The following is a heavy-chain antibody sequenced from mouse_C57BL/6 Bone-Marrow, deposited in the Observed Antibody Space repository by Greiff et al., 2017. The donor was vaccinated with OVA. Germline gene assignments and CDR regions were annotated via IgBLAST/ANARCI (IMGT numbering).Heavy chain of an antibody. Sequence: VQLQQSGPELVKPGASVKISCKASGYAFSSSWMNWVKQRPGKGLEWIGRIYPGDGDTNYNGKFKGKATLTADKSSSTAYMQLSSLTSEDSAVNFCANIYCDYDRDYWGQGTTLTVSS. J-gene: IGHJ2*01. V-gene: IGHV1-82*01. CDR2: IYPGDGDT. CDR1: GYAFSSSW. D-gene: IGHD2-4*01. CDR3: ANIYCDYDRDY.